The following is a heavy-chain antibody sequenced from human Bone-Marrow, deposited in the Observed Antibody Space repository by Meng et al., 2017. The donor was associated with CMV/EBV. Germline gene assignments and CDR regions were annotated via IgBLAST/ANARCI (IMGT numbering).Heavy chain of an antibody. CDR2: IKQDGSEK. J-gene: IGHJ5*02. CDR3: ARLIIIDWFDP. V-gene: IGHV3-7*01. CDR1: GFTFSSYW. D-gene: IGHD2/OR15-2a*01. Sequence: SCAASGFTFSSYWMSWVRQAPGKGLEWVANIKQDGSEKYYVDSVKGRFTISRDNAKNSLYLQMNSLRAEDTAVYYCARLIIIDWFDPWGQGTLVTVSS.